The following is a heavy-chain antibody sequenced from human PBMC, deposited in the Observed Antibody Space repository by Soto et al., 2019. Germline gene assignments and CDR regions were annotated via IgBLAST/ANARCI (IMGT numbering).Heavy chain of an antibody. CDR1: GYTLTELS. D-gene: IGHD2-15*01. CDR2: FDPEDGET. CDR3: ATDGRCSGGGCYSGWFDP. V-gene: IGHV1-24*01. J-gene: IGHJ5*02. Sequence: GASVKVSCKVSGYTLTELSMHWVRQAPGKGLEWMGGFDPEDGETIYAQKFQGRVTMTEDTSTDTAYMELSSLRSEDTAVYYCATDGRCSGGGCYSGWFDPWGKGPLVTVS.